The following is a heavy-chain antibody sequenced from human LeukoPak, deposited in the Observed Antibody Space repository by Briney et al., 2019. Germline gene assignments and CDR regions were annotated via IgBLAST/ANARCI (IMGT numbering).Heavy chain of an antibody. J-gene: IGHJ4*02. V-gene: IGHV4-34*01. CDR2: IYYSGST. CDR3: ARVIWYYYDTSAYFFDY. D-gene: IGHD3-22*01. Sequence: SETLSLTCAVYGGSFSGYYWGWIRQPPGKGLEWIGYIYYSGSTYYNPSLKSRVTISVDTSKNQFSLKLSSVTAADTAVYYCARVIWYYYDTSAYFFDYWGQGTLVTVSS. CDR1: GGSFSGYY.